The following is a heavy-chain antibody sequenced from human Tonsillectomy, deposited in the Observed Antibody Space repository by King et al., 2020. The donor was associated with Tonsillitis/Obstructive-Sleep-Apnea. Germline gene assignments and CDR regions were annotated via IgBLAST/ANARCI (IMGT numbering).Heavy chain of an antibody. CDR2: ISSSSSYI. J-gene: IGHJ4*02. D-gene: IGHD3-16*01. Sequence: VQLVESGGGLVKPGGSLRLSCAASGFTFSSYSMNWVRQAPGKGLEWVSSISSSSSYIYYADSVKGRFTISSDNAKNPLYLQMNSLRAEDTAVYYCARAPSWGWHWGQGTLVTVSS. CDR3: ARAPSWGWH. V-gene: IGHV3-21*01. CDR1: GFTFSSYS.